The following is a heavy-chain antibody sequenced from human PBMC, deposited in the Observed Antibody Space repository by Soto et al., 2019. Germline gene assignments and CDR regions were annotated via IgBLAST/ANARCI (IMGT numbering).Heavy chain of an antibody. Sequence: SETLSLTCTVSGGSISSYYWSWIRQPPGKGLEGVGYIYYSGSTNYHPSLKRRVTISVDTSKNQFSLKLSSVTAADTAVYYCATMTTVTPYYFDYWGQGTLVTVSS. CDR3: ATMTTVTPYYFDY. J-gene: IGHJ4*02. D-gene: IGHD4-17*01. V-gene: IGHV4-59*01. CDR2: IYYSGST. CDR1: GGSISSYY.